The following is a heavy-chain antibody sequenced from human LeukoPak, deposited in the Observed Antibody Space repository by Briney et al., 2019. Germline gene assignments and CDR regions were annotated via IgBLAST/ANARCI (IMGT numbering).Heavy chain of an antibody. V-gene: IGHV1-3*01. CDR3: ARGSYVGPTSGYFDY. D-gene: IGHD1-26*01. J-gene: IGHJ4*02. CDR2: INAGNGNT. CDR1: GYTFTSYA. Sequence: GASVKVSCKASGYTFTSYAMHWVRQAPGQRLEWMGWINAGNGNTKYSQKFQGRVTITRDTSASTAYMELSSLRSEDTAVYYCARGSYVGPTSGYFDYWGQGTLVTVSS.